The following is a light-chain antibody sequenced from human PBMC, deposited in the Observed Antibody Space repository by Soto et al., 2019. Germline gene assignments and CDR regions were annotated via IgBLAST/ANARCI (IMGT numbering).Light chain of an antibody. J-gene: IGKJ4*01. CDR2: DAS. V-gene: IGKV3-15*01. Sequence: EIVMTQSPATLSVSPGERATLSCRASQSFSSSLAWYQQKPGQAPRLLIYDASARATGIPARFSGSGSGTEFTLTISSLQSEDFAVYYSQQYNNWPFTFGGGTNVEF. CDR3: QQYNNWPFT. CDR1: QSFSSS.